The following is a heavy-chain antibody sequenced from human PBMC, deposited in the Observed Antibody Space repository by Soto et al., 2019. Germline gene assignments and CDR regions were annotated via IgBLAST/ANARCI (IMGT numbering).Heavy chain of an antibody. CDR2: ISGSGGST. J-gene: IGHJ3*02. CDR1: GFTFSSYA. Sequence: GESLKISCAASGFTFSSYAMSWVRQAPGKGLEWVSAISGSGGSTYYADSVKGRFTISRDNSKNTLYLQMNSLRAEDTAVYYCAKDDSGMQGFDIWGQGTMVTVSS. CDR3: AKDDSGMQGFDI. D-gene: IGHD1-26*01. V-gene: IGHV3-23*01.